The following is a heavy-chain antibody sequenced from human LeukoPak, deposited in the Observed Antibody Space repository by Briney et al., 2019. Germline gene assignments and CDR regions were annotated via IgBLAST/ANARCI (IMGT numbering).Heavy chain of an antibody. V-gene: IGHV3-7*01. D-gene: IGHD5-12*01. J-gene: IGHJ6*02. CDR3: ARDQEGGYSGDDWGDYYYYYGMDV. CDR2: IRQDGSEK. Sequence: GGSLRLSCAASGFTFSSYWMSWVRQAPGKGLEWVANIRQDGSEKYYVDSVKGRFTISRDNAKNSLYLQMNSLRAEDTAVYYCARDQEGGYSGDDWGDYYYYYGMDVWGQGTTVTVSS. CDR1: GFTFSSYW.